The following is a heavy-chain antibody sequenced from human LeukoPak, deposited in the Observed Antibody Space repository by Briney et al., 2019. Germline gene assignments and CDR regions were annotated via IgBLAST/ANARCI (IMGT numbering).Heavy chain of an antibody. Sequence: SETLSLTCGVSGYSISSGYYWGWIRQPPGKGLEWIGSTYHSGSTYYNPSLKSRVTISVDTSKNQFSLKPRSVTAADTALYYCARWDSGEWFHDAFDIWGQGTRVTVSS. CDR3: ARWDSGEWFHDAFDI. CDR1: GYSISSGYY. V-gene: IGHV4-38-2*01. J-gene: IGHJ3*02. CDR2: TYHSGST. D-gene: IGHD3-3*01.